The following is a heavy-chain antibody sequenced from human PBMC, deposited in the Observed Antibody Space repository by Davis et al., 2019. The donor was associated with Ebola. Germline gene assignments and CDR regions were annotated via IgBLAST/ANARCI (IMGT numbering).Heavy chain of an antibody. CDR1: GYSFTSYW. D-gene: IGHD5-12*01. CDR2: IYPGDSDT. V-gene: IGHV5-51*01. CDR3: ARHSGAASGYDYLGYYGMDV. Sequence: GGSLRLSCKGSGYSFTSYWISWVRQMPGKGLEWMGIIYPGDSDTRYSPSFQGQVTISADKSISTAYLQWSSLKASDTAMYYCARHSGAASGYDYLGYYGMDVWGQGTTVTVSS. J-gene: IGHJ6*02.